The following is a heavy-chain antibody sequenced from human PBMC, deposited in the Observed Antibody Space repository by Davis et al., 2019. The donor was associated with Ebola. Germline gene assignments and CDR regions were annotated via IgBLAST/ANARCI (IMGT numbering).Heavy chain of an antibody. Sequence: AASVKVSCKASGYTFTTYEINWVRQAPGQGLEWMGWMSPNSGTTGHAQNFRGRVTMTRDTSISTAYMELSSLRSEDTAVYYCARSRYGHYLGFGGQGTLVTVSS. D-gene: IGHD3-9*01. CDR3: ARSRYGHYLGF. CDR1: GYTFTTYE. J-gene: IGHJ4*02. V-gene: IGHV1-8*01. CDR2: MSPNSGTT.